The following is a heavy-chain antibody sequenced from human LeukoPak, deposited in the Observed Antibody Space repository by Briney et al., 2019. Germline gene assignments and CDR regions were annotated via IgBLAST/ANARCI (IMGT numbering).Heavy chain of an antibody. D-gene: IGHD1-26*01. V-gene: IGHV1-8*01. Sequence: GASVKVSCKASGYTFTSYDINWVRQATGQGLEWMGWMNPNSGNTGYAQKFQGRVTMTRNTSISTAYMELSSLRSEDTAVYYCARLFSGSERANDAFDIWGQGTMVTVSS. CDR3: ARLFSGSERANDAFDI. CDR2: MNPNSGNT. CDR1: GYTFTSYD. J-gene: IGHJ3*02.